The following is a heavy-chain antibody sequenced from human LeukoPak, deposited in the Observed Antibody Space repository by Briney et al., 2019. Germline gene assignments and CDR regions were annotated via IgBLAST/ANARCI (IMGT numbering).Heavy chain of an antibody. D-gene: IGHD1-7*01. CDR3: ARYITGTTDAFDI. Sequence: GGSLRLSCAASGFTFSSYWMHWVRQAPGKGLVWVSRINTDGSSTSYADSVKGRFTISRDNAKNTLYLQMNSLRAEDTAVYYCARYITGTTDAFDIWGQGTMVTVSS. CDR1: GFTFSSYW. V-gene: IGHV3-74*01. J-gene: IGHJ3*02. CDR2: INTDGSST.